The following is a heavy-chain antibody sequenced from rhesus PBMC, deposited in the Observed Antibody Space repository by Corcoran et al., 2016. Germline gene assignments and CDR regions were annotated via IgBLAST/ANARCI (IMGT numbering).Heavy chain of an antibody. J-gene: IGHJ4*01. CDR2: SLGSDSST. D-gene: IGHD2-21*01. CDR3: ARTYCTGSGCFDY. Sequence: QLQLQESGPGLVKPSETPSVTCAVSGGSISSTYWSWIIQAPGKGLEWIGYSLGSDSSTNYNPSLNSRVTLAVDTSKNQLSLKLISVTAADTAVYYCARTYCTGSGCFDYWGQGVLVTVSS. V-gene: IGHV4-169*01. CDR1: GGSISSTY.